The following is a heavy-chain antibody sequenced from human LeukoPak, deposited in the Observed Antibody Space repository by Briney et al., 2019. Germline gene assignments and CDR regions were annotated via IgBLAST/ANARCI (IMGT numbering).Heavy chain of an antibody. D-gene: IGHD6-13*01. Sequence: GGSLRLSCAASEFTFSSYAMSWVRQAPGKGLEWFSAITDSGGDTYHADSVKGRFTISRDNSKNTLYLEMISLRAEDTAVYYCVKGWAAARPYYFDYWGQGTLVTVSS. CDR3: VKGWAAARPYYFDY. V-gene: IGHV3-23*01. CDR2: ITDSGGDT. CDR1: EFTFSSYA. J-gene: IGHJ4*02.